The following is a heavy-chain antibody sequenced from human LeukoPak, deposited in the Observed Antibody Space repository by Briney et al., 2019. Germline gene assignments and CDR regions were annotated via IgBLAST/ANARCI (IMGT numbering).Heavy chain of an antibody. Sequence: GGSLRLSCAASGFTFSSSWMSWVRQAPGKGLEWVAHIKQDGSEKYYVDSVKGRFTISRDNAKNSLYLQMNSLRAEDTAVYYCARVEDHDYGDYYFDYWGQGTLVTVSP. J-gene: IGHJ4*02. CDR2: IKQDGSEK. CDR3: ARVEDHDYGDYYFDY. D-gene: IGHD4-17*01. V-gene: IGHV3-7*01. CDR1: GFTFSSSW.